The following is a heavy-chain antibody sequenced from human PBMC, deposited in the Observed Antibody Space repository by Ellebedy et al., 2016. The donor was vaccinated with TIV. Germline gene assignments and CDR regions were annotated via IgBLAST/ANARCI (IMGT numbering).Heavy chain of an antibody. CDR3: VKDSAAGAGFFDY. Sequence: PGGSLRLSCAASGFTFDEFAMHWVRQGPGKGLEWVSGISWNGVLIDQADAVKGRFTISRDNAKNSLHLQMNNLRAEGTALYYCVKDSAAGAGFFDYWGQGTLVTVSS. J-gene: IGHJ4*02. D-gene: IGHD6-19*01. CDR1: GFTFDEFA. CDR2: ISWNGVLI. V-gene: IGHV3-9*01.